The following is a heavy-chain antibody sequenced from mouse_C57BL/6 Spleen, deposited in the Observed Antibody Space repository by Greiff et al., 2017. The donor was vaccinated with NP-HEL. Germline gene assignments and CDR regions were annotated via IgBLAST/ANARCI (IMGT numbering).Heavy chain of an antibody. Sequence: VQLQQSGPGLVQPSQSLSITCTVSGFSLTSYGVHWVRQSPGKGLEWLGVIWSGGSTDYNAAFISRLSISKDNSKSQVFFKMNILQADDTAIYYCARPPHYYGSSAWFAYWGQGTLVTVSA. V-gene: IGHV2-2*01. CDR1: GFSLTSYG. CDR2: IWSGGST. CDR3: ARPPHYYGSSAWFAY. D-gene: IGHD1-1*01. J-gene: IGHJ3*01.